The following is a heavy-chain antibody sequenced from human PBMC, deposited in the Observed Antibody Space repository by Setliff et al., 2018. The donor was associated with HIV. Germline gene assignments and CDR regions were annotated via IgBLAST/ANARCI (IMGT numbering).Heavy chain of an antibody. J-gene: IGHJ3*02. CDR2: IYISGTT. CDR1: GGSISTSY. Sequence: SETLSLTCTVSGGSISTSYWNWIRQPPGKGLEWIAYIYISGTTNYNPSLKSRVTMSVDTSKNQFSLKLSSVTAADTAVYYCARLSGSDAFDIWGQGTMVTVSS. CDR3: ARLSGSDAFDI. V-gene: IGHV4-4*09.